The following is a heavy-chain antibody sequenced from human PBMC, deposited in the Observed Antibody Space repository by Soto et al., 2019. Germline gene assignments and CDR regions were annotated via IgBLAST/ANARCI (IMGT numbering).Heavy chain of an antibody. CDR3: ARAAKKPWLSDF. V-gene: IGHV1-3*01. CDR2: INAGNGNT. Sequence: ASLNVSCKASGCSSSDYSILWVRQAPGQSLEWLGWINAGNGNTKYSHKFQDRVTITSDTSATTTYMELRSLRSEDTAVFYCARAAKKPWLSDFWGQGTLVTVSS. J-gene: IGHJ1*01. CDR1: GCSSSDYS. D-gene: IGHD6-19*01.